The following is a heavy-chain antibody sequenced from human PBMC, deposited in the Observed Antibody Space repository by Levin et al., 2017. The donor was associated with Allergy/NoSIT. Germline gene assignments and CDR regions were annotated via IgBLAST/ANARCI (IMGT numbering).Heavy chain of an antibody. CDR3: TPYCSGGSCSNTFDY. J-gene: IGHJ4*02. D-gene: IGHD2-15*01. V-gene: IGHV3-73*01. Sequence: GGSLRLSCAASGFTFSGSAMHWVRQASGKGLEWVGRIRSKANSYATAYAASVKGRFTISRDDSKNTAYLQMNSLKTEDTAVYYCTPYCSGGSCSNTFDYWGQGTLVTVSS. CDR1: GFTFSGSA. CDR2: IRSKANSYAT.